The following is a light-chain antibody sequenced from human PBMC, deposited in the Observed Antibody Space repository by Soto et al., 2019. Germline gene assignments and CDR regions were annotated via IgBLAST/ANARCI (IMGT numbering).Light chain of an antibody. Sequence: EIVMNQSPATLSVSPGERATLSCRASQSVSSNLAWYQQKPGQAPRVLIYAASTRATGIPDRFSGSGSGTEFTLTISSLHSEDFGVYYCQQYDNWWTFGQGTKVDIK. CDR1: QSVSSN. J-gene: IGKJ1*01. V-gene: IGKV3-15*01. CDR2: AAS. CDR3: QQYDNWWT.